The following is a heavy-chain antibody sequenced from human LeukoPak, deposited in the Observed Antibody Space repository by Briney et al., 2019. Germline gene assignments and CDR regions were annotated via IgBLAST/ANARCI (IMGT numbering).Heavy chain of an antibody. Sequence: SETLSLTCTVSGGSISSYYWSWIRQPPGKGLEWIGYIYYSGSTNYNPSLKSRVTISVDTSKNQFSLKLSSVTAADTAVYYCARGAQGDINSWNYWGQGTLVTVSS. CDR2: IYYSGST. CDR3: ARGAQGDINSWNY. V-gene: IGHV4-59*01. CDR1: GGSISSYY. D-gene: IGHD6-13*01. J-gene: IGHJ4*02.